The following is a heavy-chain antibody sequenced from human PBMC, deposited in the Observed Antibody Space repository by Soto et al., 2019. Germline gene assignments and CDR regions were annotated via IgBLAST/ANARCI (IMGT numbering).Heavy chain of an antibody. Sequence: EVQLVESGGGLVKPGGSLRLSCAASGFTFSSYSMNWVRQAPGKGLEWVSSISSSSSYIYYADSVKGRFTISRDNAKNSLYLQMNSLRAEDTAVYYCARYGASAVAGKSDYWGQGTLVTVSS. D-gene: IGHD6-19*01. CDR3: ARYGASAVAGKSDY. V-gene: IGHV3-21*01. J-gene: IGHJ4*02. CDR2: ISSSSSYI. CDR1: GFTFSSYS.